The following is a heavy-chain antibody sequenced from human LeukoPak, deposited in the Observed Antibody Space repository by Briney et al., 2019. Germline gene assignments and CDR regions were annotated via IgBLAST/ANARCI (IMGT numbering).Heavy chain of an antibody. CDR3: ARERGVSHPFDY. J-gene: IGHJ4*02. V-gene: IGHV3-74*01. CDR1: GFNFSNYW. D-gene: IGHD2-21*01. Sequence: PGGSLRLSCAASGFNFSNYWMHWVRQAPGKGLVWVARIKSDGSGITYADSVEGRFTISRDNPRNTLYLQMNSLRGEDTAVYYCARERGVSHPFDYWGQGTPVTVSS. CDR2: IKSDGSGI.